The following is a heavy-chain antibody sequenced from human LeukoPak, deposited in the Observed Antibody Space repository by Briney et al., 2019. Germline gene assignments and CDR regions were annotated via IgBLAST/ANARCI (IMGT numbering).Heavy chain of an antibody. Sequence: SETLSLTCTVSGGSISSYYWSWIRQPPGKGLEWIGYIYYSGSTNYNPSLMSRVTISVDTSKNQFSLKLSSVTAADTAVYYCATAIRGSSGWYLDYWGQGTLVTVSS. V-gene: IGHV4-59*01. CDR2: IYYSGST. CDR1: GGSISSYY. J-gene: IGHJ4*02. CDR3: ATAIRGSSGWYLDY. D-gene: IGHD6-19*01.